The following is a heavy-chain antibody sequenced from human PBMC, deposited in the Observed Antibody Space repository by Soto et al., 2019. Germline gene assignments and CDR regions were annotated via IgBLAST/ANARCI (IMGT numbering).Heavy chain of an antibody. D-gene: IGHD3-10*01. CDR3: ASSSGDLDVYGMDI. Sequence: GGSLRLSCAASGFTFSRYAMSWVRQAPGKGLEWVSTVTGGGHTTYNADSVSGRFTISRDNSKNTLYLQMNNLRAEDTAIYYCASSSGDLDVYGMDIWGPGTTVTVSS. J-gene: IGHJ6*02. CDR1: GFTFSRYA. CDR2: VTGGGHTT. V-gene: IGHV3-23*01.